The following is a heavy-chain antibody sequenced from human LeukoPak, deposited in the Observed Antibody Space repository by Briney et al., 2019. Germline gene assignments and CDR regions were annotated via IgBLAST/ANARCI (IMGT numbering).Heavy chain of an antibody. CDR3: AKGGSGWSEDY. CDR2: ISYDGSNK. Sequence: GGSLRLSCAASGFTFSTYGMHWVRQAPGKGLEWVAVISYDGSNKYYADSVKGRFTISRDNSKNTPYLQISSLRVEDTAVFYCAKGGSGWSEDYWGQGTLVTVSS. D-gene: IGHD6-19*01. CDR1: GFTFSTYG. V-gene: IGHV3-30*18. J-gene: IGHJ4*02.